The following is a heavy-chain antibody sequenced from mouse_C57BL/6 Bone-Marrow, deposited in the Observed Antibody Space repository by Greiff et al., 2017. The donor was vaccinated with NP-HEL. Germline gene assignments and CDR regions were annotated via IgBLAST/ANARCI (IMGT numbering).Heavy chain of an antibody. CDR3: ARGAYYGSSYLYYFDY. J-gene: IGHJ2*01. CDR2: IDPSDSET. CDR1: GYTFTSYW. V-gene: IGHV1-52*01. Sequence: VKLLQPGAELVRPGSSVKLSCKASGYTFTSYWMHWVKQRPIQGLEWIGNIDPSDSETHYNQKFKDKATLTVDKSSSTAYMQLSSLTSEDSAVYYCARGAYYGSSYLYYFDYWGQGTTLTVSS. D-gene: IGHD1-1*01.